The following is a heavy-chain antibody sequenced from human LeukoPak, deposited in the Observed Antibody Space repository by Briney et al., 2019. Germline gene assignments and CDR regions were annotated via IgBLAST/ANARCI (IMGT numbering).Heavy chain of an antibody. CDR3: AKNGVPVRI. CDR2: ISGSGSGT. CDR1: GFTFSTYA. D-gene: IGHD4-17*01. Sequence: GGSLRLSCAASGFTFSTYAMSWVRQAPGKGLEWVSAISGSGSGTYYADSVKGRFTISRDNSKSTLCLQMTSLRAEDTALYYCAKNGVPVRIWGQGTLVTVSS. V-gene: IGHV3-23*01. J-gene: IGHJ4*02.